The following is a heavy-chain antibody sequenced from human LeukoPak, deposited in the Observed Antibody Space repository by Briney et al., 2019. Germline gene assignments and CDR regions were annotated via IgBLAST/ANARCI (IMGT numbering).Heavy chain of an antibody. D-gene: IGHD3-22*01. CDR2: INPNSGGT. CDR1: GGTFSSYA. V-gene: IGHV1-2*02. CDR3: ARSPDYYDSSGYYTPDWFDP. J-gene: IGHJ5*02. Sequence: AASVKVSCKASGGTFSSYAISWVRQAPGQGLEWMGWINPNSGGTNYAQKFQGRVTMTRDTSISTAYMELSRLRSDDTAVYYCARSPDYYDSSGYYTPDWFDPWGQGTLVTVSS.